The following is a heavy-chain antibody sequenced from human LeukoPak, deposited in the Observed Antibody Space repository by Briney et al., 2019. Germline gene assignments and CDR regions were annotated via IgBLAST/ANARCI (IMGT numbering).Heavy chain of an antibody. Sequence: SETLSLTCTDSGGSISSYYWSWIRQPAGKGLEYIGRIYTSGSTNYNPSLTSRVTMSVDTSKNQFSLKLSSVTGADTAVYYCASQLLSGSYSPSPFDYWGQGTLVTVSS. J-gene: IGHJ4*02. V-gene: IGHV4-4*07. CDR3: ASQLLSGSYSPSPFDY. CDR1: GGSISSYY. D-gene: IGHD3-10*01. CDR2: IYTSGST.